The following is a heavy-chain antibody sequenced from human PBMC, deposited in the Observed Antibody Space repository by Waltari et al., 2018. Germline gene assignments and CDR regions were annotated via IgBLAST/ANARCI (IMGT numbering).Heavy chain of an antibody. CDR2: INHSGST. D-gene: IGHD4-4*01. J-gene: IGHJ5*02. CDR3: ARGAINYACWFDP. V-gene: IGHV4-34*01. CDR1: GGSFSGYY. Sequence: QVQLQQWGAGLLKPSETLSLTCAVYGGSFSGYYWSWIRQPPGKGLECIGEINHSGSTNYNPSLKSRVTISVDTSKNQFSLKLSSVTAADTAVYYCARGAINYACWFDPWGQGTLVTVSS.